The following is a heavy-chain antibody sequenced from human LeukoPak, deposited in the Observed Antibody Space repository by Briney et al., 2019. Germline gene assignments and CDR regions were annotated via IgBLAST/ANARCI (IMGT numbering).Heavy chain of an antibody. CDR3: ARAPLEYYYDSRRILKPRFDY. CDR1: GYTFTGYY. CDR2: INPNSGGT. D-gene: IGHD3-22*01. V-gene: IGHV1-2*02. J-gene: IGHJ4*02. Sequence: VASVKVSCKASGYTFTGYYMHWVRQAPGQGLEWMGWINPNSGGTNYAQKFQGRVTMTRDTSISTAYMELSRLRSDDTAVYYCARAPLEYYYDSRRILKPRFDYWGQGTLVTVSS.